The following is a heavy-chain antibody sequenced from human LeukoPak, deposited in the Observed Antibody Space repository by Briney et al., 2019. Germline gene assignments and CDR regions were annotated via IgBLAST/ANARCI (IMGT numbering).Heavy chain of an antibody. CDR1: GCWFSSYF. J-gene: IGHJ6*03. V-gene: IGHV1-69*13. D-gene: IGHD2-2*01. CDR2: AFPIFGTT. CDR3: ARDKYCSSTSCPYYYYYYMDV. Sequence: SSVTVSRKASGCWFSSYFLSWVRQAPGPGRKWVGGAFPIFGTTNYAHKSQGRVTIAADESTSTAYMELSSLRSEDTAVYYCARDKYCSSTSCPYYYYYYMDVWGKGTTVTVSS.